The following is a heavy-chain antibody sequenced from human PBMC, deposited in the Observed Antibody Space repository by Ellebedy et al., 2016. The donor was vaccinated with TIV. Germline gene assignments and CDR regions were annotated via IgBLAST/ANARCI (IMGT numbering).Heavy chain of an antibody. D-gene: IGHD6-19*01. CDR3: AKDFVHSSTWFTKFFHH. Sequence: PGGSLRLSCAAPGFTFSSYGMSWVRQAPGKGLEWVSVISGSRDSTYYSDSVKGRFTISRDNSKNTLYLQINNLRAEDTAVFYCAKDFVHSSTWFTKFFHHWGQGTLVIGSS. CDR2: ISGSRDST. V-gene: IGHV3-23*01. CDR1: GFTFSSYG. J-gene: IGHJ1*01.